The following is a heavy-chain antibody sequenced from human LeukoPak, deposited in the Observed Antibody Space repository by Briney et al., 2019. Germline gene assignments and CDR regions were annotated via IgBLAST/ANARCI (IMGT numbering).Heavy chain of an antibody. D-gene: IGHD3-22*01. V-gene: IGHV1-18*01. CDR3: AGEFDYYDDSGYSEDL. Sequence: GASVKVSCKVSGYTFTKYGIIWVRQAPGQGLEWMAWVSTYNDNTNYAQNLQGRVTMTKDTSTSTAYMELRSLRSDDTAVYYCAGEFDYYDDSGYSEDLWGQGTLVTVSS. J-gene: IGHJ5*02. CDR1: GYTFTKYG. CDR2: VSTYNDNT.